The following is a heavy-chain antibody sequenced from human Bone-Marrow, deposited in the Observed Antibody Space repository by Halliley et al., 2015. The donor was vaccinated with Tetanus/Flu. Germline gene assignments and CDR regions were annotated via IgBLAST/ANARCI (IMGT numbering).Heavy chain of an antibody. CDR3: ARDSGAGFSISESSFVS. Sequence: RLSCAASGFTFSSYEMNWVRQAPGEGLEWVSYISTSGSTIYYADSVKGRFTISGENAKNSLYLQMNSLRAEVTVVYYCARDSGAGFSISESSFVSWGQGSLVTVSS. J-gene: IGHJ4*02. D-gene: IGHD6-13*01. CDR1: GFTFSSYE. CDR2: ISTSGSTI. V-gene: IGHV3-48*03.